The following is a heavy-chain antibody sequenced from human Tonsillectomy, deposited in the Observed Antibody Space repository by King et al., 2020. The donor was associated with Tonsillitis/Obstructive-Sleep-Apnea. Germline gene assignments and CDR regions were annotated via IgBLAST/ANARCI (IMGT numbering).Heavy chain of an antibody. V-gene: IGHV1-58*01. CDR2: IVVGNGNT. Sequence: QLVQSGPEVQKPGTSVKVSCKASGFTFTSSAVQWVRQARGQRLEWIGWIVVGNGNTNYAQKFQERVTITRDMSTSTAYMELRCLRSKDTAVYYCAEDLHYGDYVGDAFDIWGQGTMSPSL. J-gene: IGHJ3*02. D-gene: IGHD4-17*01. CDR3: AEDLHYGDYVGDAFDI. CDR1: GFTFTSSA.